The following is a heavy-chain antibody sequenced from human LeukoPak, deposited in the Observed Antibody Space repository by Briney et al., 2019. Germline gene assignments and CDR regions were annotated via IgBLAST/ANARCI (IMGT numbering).Heavy chain of an antibody. D-gene: IGHD3-22*01. CDR2: IYYSGST. CDR1: GGSISSGSYY. J-gene: IGHJ4*02. CDR3: ARDRRITMIVVAACFDY. V-gene: IGHV4-39*07. Sequence: SQTLSLTCTVSGGSISSGSYYWGWIRQPPGKGLEWIGSIYYSGSTYYNPSLKSRVTISVDTSKNQFSLKLSSVTAADTAMYYCARDRRITMIVVAACFDYWGQGTLVTVSS.